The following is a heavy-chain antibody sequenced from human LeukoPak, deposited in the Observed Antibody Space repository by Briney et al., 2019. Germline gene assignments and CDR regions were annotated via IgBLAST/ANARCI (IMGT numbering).Heavy chain of an antibody. CDR3: AREVSSGKAIYYYYVDV. CDR1: GYTFTSYG. Sequence: SVKVSCKASGYTFTSYGISWVRQAPGQGLEWMGRIIPIFGTTNYAQKFQSRVTITTDESTRTVYMELSSLRSDDTAVYYCAREVSSGKAIYYYYVDVWGKGTTVTVSS. V-gene: IGHV1-69*05. D-gene: IGHD6-19*01. J-gene: IGHJ6*03. CDR2: IIPIFGTT.